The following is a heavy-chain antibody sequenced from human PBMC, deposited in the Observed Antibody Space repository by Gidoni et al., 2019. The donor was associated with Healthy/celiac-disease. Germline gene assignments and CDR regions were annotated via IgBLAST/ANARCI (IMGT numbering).Heavy chain of an antibody. CDR2: ISYDGSNK. Sequence: QVQLVASGGGVVQPGRSLRPSCAASGFTFRSYGMHRVRQAPGQGLEWVSVISYDGSNKYYADSVKGRFTISRDNSKNTLYLQMNSLRAEDTAVYYCAKYSTVISGDLPGWGQGTLVTVSS. CDR1: GFTFRSYG. CDR3: AKYSTVISGDLPG. J-gene: IGHJ4*02. V-gene: IGHV3-30*18. D-gene: IGHD4-17*01.